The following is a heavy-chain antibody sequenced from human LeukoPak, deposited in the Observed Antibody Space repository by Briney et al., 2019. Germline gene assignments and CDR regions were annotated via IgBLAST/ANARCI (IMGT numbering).Heavy chain of an antibody. J-gene: IGHJ4*02. D-gene: IGHD3-10*01. V-gene: IGHV4-34*01. CDR3: ARGQAVLWFGELEIDY. CDR2: INHSGST. CDR1: GGSFSGYY. Sequence: SETLSLTCAVYGGSFSGYYWSWIRQPPGKGLEWIGEINHSGSTNYNPSLKSRVTISVDTSKNQFFLKLSSVTAADTAVYYCARGQAVLWFGELEIDYWGQGTLVTVSS.